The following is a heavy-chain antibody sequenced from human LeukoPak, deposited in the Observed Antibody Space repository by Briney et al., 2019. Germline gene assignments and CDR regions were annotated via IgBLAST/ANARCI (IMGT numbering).Heavy chain of an antibody. CDR1: GFTFSSYS. D-gene: IGHD6-13*01. J-gene: IGHJ5*02. V-gene: IGHV3-48*04. Sequence: GGSLRLSCAASGFTFSSYSMNWVRQAPGKGLEWVSYISNTGSPIYYADSVKGRFSISRDNARNSLYLQMNSLRGEDTAVYYCTRTVYSTTWERWFDPWGQGTLVTVSS. CDR2: ISNTGSPI. CDR3: TRTVYSTTWERWFDP.